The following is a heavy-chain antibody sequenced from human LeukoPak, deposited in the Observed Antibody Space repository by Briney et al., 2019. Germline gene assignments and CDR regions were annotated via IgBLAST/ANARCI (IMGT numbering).Heavy chain of an antibody. CDR1: GFTVSSNY. CDR3: ASSSLRYGEHY. J-gene: IGHJ4*02. CDR2: IYSSGST. D-gene: IGHD3-10*01. Sequence: GGSLRLSCAASGFTVSSNYMSWVRQAPGKGLEWVSAIYSSGSTYYAASVKGRFTISRDNSKNTLYLQMNSLRAEDTAVYYCASSSLRYGEHYWGQGTLVTVSS. V-gene: IGHV3-53*01.